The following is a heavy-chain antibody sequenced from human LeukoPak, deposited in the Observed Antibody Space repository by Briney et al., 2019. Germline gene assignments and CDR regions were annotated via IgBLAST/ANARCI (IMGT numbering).Heavy chain of an antibody. V-gene: IGHV4-4*02. CDR2: ICHSGSP. J-gene: IGHJ4*02. D-gene: IGHD1-1*01. Sequence: SETLFLTCAVSGGSISSNNWWGWVRQPPGKGLEWIGEICHSGSPNYNPSLKSRVTISVDKSRNHFPLNLSPVTAADTAVYYCARVNINNWHSCDYWGQGTLVTVSS. CDR3: ARVNINNWHSCDY. CDR1: GGSISSNNW.